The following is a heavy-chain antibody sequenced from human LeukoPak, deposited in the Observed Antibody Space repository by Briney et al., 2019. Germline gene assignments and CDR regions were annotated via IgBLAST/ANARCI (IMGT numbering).Heavy chain of an antibody. D-gene: IGHD3-3*01. CDR2: IYHSGST. CDR3: ASTGGYDFWSGYPLNWFDP. Sequence: SKTLSLTCAVSGGSISSSNWWSWVRQPPGKGLEWIGEIYHSGSTNYNPSLKSRVTISVDKSKNQFSLKLSSVTAADTAVYYCASTGGYDFWSGYPLNWFDPWGQGTLVTVSS. V-gene: IGHV4-4*02. J-gene: IGHJ5*02. CDR1: GGSISSSNW.